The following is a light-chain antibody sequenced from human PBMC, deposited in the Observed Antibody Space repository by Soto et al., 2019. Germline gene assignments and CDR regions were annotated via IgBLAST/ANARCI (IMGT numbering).Light chain of an antibody. V-gene: IGKV3-11*01. CDR2: DAS. CDR3: QQRSNWSWT. J-gene: IGKJ1*01. CDR1: QSVSSN. Sequence: EIVMTQSPATLSVSPGERATLSCRASQSVSSNLAWYQQKPGQAPRLLIYDASNRATGIPARFSGSGSGTDFTLTISSLEPEDFAVYYCQQRSNWSWTFGQGTKVDI.